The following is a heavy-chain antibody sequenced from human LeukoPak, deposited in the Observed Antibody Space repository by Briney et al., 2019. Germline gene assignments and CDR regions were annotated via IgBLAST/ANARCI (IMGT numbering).Heavy chain of an antibody. CDR3: AKEGSSGWIPTRHFDH. V-gene: IGHV3-23*01. J-gene: IGHJ4*02. Sequence: GGSLRLSCVVSGFTFSNYAMSWVRQAPGKGLEWVSVISGGGSTTYYADSVKGRFTISRDNAKNTLSLQMSSLRAEDTAVYYCAKEGSSGWIPTRHFDHWGLGTLVTVSS. D-gene: IGHD6-19*01. CDR1: GFTFSNYA. CDR2: ISGGGSTT.